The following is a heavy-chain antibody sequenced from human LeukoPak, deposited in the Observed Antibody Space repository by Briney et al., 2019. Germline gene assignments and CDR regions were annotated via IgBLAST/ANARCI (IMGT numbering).Heavy chain of an antibody. V-gene: IGHV3-66*01. CDR2: IYSGGST. Sequence: GGSLRLSCAASGFTVSSNYMSWVRQAPGEGLEWVSVIYSGGSTYYADSVKGRFTISRDNSKNTLYLQMNSLRAEDTAVYYCARYRYCSSTSCSYYFDYWGQGTLVTVSS. D-gene: IGHD2-2*01. CDR1: GFTVSSNY. CDR3: ARYRYCSSTSCSYYFDY. J-gene: IGHJ4*02.